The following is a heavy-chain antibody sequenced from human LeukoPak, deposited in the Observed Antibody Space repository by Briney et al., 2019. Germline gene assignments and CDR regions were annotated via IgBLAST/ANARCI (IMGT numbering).Heavy chain of an antibody. Sequence: GGSLRLSCAASGFTFSSYAMSWVRQAPGKGLEWVSAISGSGGSTYYADSVKGRFTISRDNSKNTLYLQMNSLRAEDTAVYYCAKSLRGVKIPDYFDYWGQGTLVTASS. CDR3: AKSLRGVKIPDYFDY. D-gene: IGHD2-2*01. CDR1: GFTFSSYA. J-gene: IGHJ4*02. CDR2: ISGSGGST. V-gene: IGHV3-23*01.